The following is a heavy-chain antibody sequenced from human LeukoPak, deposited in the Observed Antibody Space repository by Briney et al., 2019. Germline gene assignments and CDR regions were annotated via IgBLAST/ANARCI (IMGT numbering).Heavy chain of an antibody. CDR2: IYSGGST. D-gene: IGHD3-16*01. CDR1: ILTVSSNY. CDR3: ARGGGEDAFDI. J-gene: IGHJ3*02. V-gene: IGHV3-66*01. Sequence: QPGGSLRLSCAASILTVSSNYLSWVRPAPGKGLEWVSVIYSGGSTYYADSVRGRFTISRDNSKNTLYLQMNSLRAEDAAVYYCARGGGEDAFDIWGQGTMVTVSS.